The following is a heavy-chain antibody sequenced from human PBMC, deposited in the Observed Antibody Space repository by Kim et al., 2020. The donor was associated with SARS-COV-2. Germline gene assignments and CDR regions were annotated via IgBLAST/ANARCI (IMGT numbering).Heavy chain of an antibody. CDR3: ARGSGWAFDY. CDR2: A. D-gene: IGHD6-19*01. J-gene: IGHJ4*02. V-gene: IGHV1-3*01. Sequence: AKHAQTLRGRVTVSTDTTASTAYMELSSLRSEDTAVYYCARGSGWAFDYWGQGTLVTVAS.